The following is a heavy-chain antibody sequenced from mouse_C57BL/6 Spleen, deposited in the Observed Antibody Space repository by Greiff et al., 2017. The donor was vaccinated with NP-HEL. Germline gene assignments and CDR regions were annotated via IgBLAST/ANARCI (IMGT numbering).Heavy chain of an antibody. CDR1: GYAFSSSW. V-gene: IGHV1-82*01. Sequence: QVQLQQSGPPPVKPGAEGKSGGRVSGYAFSSSWMNWVKQRPGKGLEWIGRIYPGDGDRNYNGKFKGKATLTADKSSSTAYMQLSSLTSEDSAVYFCARHPSYYGSSYLYAMDYWGQGTSVTVSS. D-gene: IGHD1-1*01. J-gene: IGHJ4*01. CDR2: IYPGDGDR. CDR3: ARHPSYYGSSYLYAMDY.